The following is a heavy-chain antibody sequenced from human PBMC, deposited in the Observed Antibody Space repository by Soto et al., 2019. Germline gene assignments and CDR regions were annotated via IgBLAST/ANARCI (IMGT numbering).Heavy chain of an antibody. CDR3: AKMGIYDSSGYYYRDYYYGMDV. V-gene: IGHV3-23*01. J-gene: IGHJ6*02. D-gene: IGHD3-22*01. Sequence: GGSLRLSCAASGFTFSSYAMSWVRQAPGKGLEWVSAISGSGGSTYYADSVKGRFTISRDNSKNTLYLQMNSLRAEDTAAYYCAKMGIYDSSGYYYRDYYYGMDVWGQGTTVTVSS. CDR1: GFTFSSYA. CDR2: ISGSGGST.